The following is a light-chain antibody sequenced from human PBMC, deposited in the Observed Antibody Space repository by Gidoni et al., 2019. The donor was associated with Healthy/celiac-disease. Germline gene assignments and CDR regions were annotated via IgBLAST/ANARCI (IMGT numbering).Light chain of an antibody. CDR2: DAS. Sequence: DIQMTQSPSSLSASVGDRVTITCQASQDIINYLNWYQHKPGKTPKLLIYDASNLETGVPSRFSGSGSGTDFTFTISSLQPEDIATYYCQQYDNLPRTFGQGTKVEIK. CDR1: QDIINY. V-gene: IGKV1-33*01. J-gene: IGKJ1*01. CDR3: QQYDNLPRT.